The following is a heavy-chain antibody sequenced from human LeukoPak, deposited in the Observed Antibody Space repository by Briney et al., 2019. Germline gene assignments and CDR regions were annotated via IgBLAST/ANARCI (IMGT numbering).Heavy chain of an antibody. Sequence: GASVKVSCKASGGTFSSYAISWVRRAPGQGLEWMGGIIPIFGTANYAQKFQGRVTITADESTSTAYMELSSLRSEDTAVYYCARSPDQVGATFVDYWGQGTLVTVSS. CDR2: IIPIFGTA. V-gene: IGHV1-69*13. CDR3: ARSPDQVGATFVDY. CDR1: GGTFSSYA. D-gene: IGHD1-26*01. J-gene: IGHJ4*02.